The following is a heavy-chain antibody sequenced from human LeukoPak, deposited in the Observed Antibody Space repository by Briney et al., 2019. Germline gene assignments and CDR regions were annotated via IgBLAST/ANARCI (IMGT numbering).Heavy chain of an antibody. Sequence: GGSLRLSCAAPGFTFSSYWMSWVRQAPGKGLVWVSRINSDGSSTSYADSVKGRFTISRDSSKNTLFLHMNTLRAEDTAIYYCAKDRTVGASYWYFDLWGRGTLVTVSS. CDR3: AKDRTVGASYWYFDL. V-gene: IGHV3-74*01. D-gene: IGHD1-26*01. J-gene: IGHJ2*01. CDR1: GFTFSSYW. CDR2: INSDGSST.